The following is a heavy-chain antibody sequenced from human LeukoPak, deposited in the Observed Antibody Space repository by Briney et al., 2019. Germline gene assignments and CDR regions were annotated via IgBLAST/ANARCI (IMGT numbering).Heavy chain of an antibody. Sequence: SQTLSLTCAISGDSVSSNSAAWNWIRQSPSRGLEWLGRTYYRSKWYNDYAVSVKSRITINPDTSKNQFSLQLNSVTPEDTAVYYCARDTDYYDSSRPNLYYFDYWGQGTLVTVSS. CDR1: GDSVSSNSAA. CDR2: TYYRSKWYN. CDR3: ARDTDYYDSSRPNLYYFDY. V-gene: IGHV6-1*01. D-gene: IGHD3-22*01. J-gene: IGHJ4*02.